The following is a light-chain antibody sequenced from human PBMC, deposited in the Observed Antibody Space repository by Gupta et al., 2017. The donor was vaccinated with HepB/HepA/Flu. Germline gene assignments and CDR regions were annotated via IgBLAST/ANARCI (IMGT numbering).Light chain of an antibody. CDR3: QSDDSSLSVV. Sequence: QSVLTQPPSVSGAPGQRVTISCTGSSSNIGAGYDVHWYQQLPGTAPNLLIYGNSNRPAGVPERFSGSKAGTAASLAITGLQAEDEADYYCQSDDSSLSVVFGGGTKRTVL. CDR2: GNS. CDR1: SSNIGAGYD. V-gene: IGLV1-40*01. J-gene: IGLJ2*01.